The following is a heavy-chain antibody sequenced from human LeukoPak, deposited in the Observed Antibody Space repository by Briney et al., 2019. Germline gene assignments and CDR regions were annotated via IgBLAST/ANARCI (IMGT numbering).Heavy chain of an antibody. Sequence: PGGSLRLSCLTSGFTLSTNAMSWVRQAPGPGLEWISGISGSGASTYYADSVKGRFTISRDDSRNTLYLQMNSLRGDDTAVYYCAKDVGKWESLHFFDYWGQGTLVTVSS. J-gene: IGHJ4*02. D-gene: IGHD1-26*01. CDR2: ISGSGAST. CDR3: AKDVGKWESLHFFDY. V-gene: IGHV3-23*01. CDR1: GFTLSTNA.